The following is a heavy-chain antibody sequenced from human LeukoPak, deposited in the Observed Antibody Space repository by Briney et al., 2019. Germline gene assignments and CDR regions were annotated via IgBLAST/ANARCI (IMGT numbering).Heavy chain of an antibody. CDR2: ISSSGNTI. V-gene: IGHV3-48*03. J-gene: IGHJ3*02. D-gene: IGHD2-2*01. CDR1: GFTFSSYE. Sequence: GGSLRLSCAASGFTFSSYEMNWVRQAPGKGLEWVSYISSSGNTIYYADSVKGRFTISRDNAKNSLYLQMNSLRAEDTAVYYCTREEVVVLEALDIWGQGTMVTVSS. CDR3: TREEVVVLEALDI.